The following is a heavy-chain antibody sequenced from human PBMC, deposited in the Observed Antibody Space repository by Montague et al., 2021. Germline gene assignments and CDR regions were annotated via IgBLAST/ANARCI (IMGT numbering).Heavy chain of an antibody. CDR3: ARQEYGLDV. V-gene: IGHV3-21*01. CDR1: GFTFDGYD. Sequence: SLRLSFAGSGFTFDGYDMNWVRQAPGKGLEWVSSTSGRSTYIYYGDSMKGRVIISRDNAKNSLYLQMNSLRVEDTAIYYCARQEYGLDVWGQGTTVTVSS. J-gene: IGHJ6*02. CDR2: TSGRSTYI.